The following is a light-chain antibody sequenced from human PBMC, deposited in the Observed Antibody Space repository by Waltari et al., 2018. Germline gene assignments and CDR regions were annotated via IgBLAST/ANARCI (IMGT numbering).Light chain of an antibody. CDR2: AAS. CDR3: QQSYSTPYT. V-gene: IGKV1-39*01. Sequence: DIQMTQSPSSLSASVGDRVTIPSRANQSISSYLNWYQQKPGKAPKLLIYAASSLQSGVPSRFSGSGSGTDFTLTISSLQPEDFATYYCQQSYSTPYTFGQGTKLEIK. J-gene: IGKJ2*01. CDR1: QSISSY.